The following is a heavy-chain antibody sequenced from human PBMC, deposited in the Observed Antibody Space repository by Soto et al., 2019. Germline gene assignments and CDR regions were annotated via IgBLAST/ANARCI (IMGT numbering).Heavy chain of an antibody. CDR3: AKTRRGYDMFFYGLDV. Sequence: QVHLVESGGGVVQPGRSLRLACAVSGFRFSDYGMHWVRQAPGEGLEWVAVISNDGSKKYYGDSVQGRFTISRDDSKSTVYVQMDSLKPEDTAVYYCAKTRRGYDMFFYGLDVWGQGTTVTVSS. D-gene: IGHD5-12*01. CDR1: GFRFSDYG. V-gene: IGHV3-30*18. J-gene: IGHJ6*02. CDR2: ISNDGSKK.